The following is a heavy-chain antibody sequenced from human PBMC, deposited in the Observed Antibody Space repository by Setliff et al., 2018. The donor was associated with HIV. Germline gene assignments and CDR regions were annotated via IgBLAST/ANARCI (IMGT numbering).Heavy chain of an antibody. D-gene: IGHD2-2*01. Sequence: SQTLSLTCAISGDSVSSNSAAWNWIRQSPSRGLEWLGRTYYRSKWYNDYAVSVKGRIAINPDTSKNQFSLQLNSVTPEDTAVYYCASHFGYCSSTSCEGYWGQGALVTVSS. CDR1: GDSVSSNSAA. J-gene: IGHJ4*02. CDR2: TYYRSKWYN. V-gene: IGHV6-1*01. CDR3: ASHFGYCSSTSCEGY.